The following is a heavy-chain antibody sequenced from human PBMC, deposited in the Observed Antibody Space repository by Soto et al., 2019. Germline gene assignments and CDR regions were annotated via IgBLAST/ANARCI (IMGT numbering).Heavy chain of an antibody. CDR3: SREGSYNDYNFANVIQLWCFDF. D-gene: IGHD5-18*01. J-gene: IGHJ4*02. CDR2: IFSSGST. V-gene: IGHV4-4*07. CDR1: GGSINNFS. Sequence: SETLSLTCTVSGGSINNFSWSWVRQPAGKGLEWIGRIFSSGSTSSNPSLESRVDMSIYTSKNHFTLNLSSVTAADVAIYYCSREGSYNDYNFANVIQLWCFDFWGQGALVTVSS.